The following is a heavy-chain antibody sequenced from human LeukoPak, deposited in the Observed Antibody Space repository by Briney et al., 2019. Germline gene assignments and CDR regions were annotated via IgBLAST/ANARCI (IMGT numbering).Heavy chain of an antibody. D-gene: IGHD5-24*01. J-gene: IGHJ4*02. CDR1: GFTFDDYA. Sequence: PGGSLRLSCAASGFTFDDYAMHWVRQAPGKGLEWVSGITWNSGSIGYADSVKGRFTISRDNAKNSLYLQMNSLRAEDTALYYCAKDYREIQGVGFDYWGQGTLVTVSS. CDR2: ITWNSGSI. V-gene: IGHV3-9*01. CDR3: AKDYREIQGVGFDY.